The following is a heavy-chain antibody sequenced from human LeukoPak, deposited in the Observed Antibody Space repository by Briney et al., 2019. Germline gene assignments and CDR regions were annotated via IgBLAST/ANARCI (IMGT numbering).Heavy chain of an antibody. D-gene: IGHD3-9*01. V-gene: IGHV4-38-2*02. Sequence: SETLSLTCTVSGYSISSGYYWGWIRQPPGKGLEWIGSIYHSGSTYYNPSLKSRVIISVDTSKNQFSLKLSSVTAADTAVYYCARGYYDILTGYFFYWYFDLWGRGTQVTVSS. CDR3: ARGYYDILTGYFFYWYFDL. J-gene: IGHJ2*01. CDR1: GYSISSGYY. CDR2: IYHSGST.